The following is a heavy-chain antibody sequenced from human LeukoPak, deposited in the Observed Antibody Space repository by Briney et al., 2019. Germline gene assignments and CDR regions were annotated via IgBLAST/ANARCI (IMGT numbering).Heavy chain of an antibody. Sequence: PGGSLRLSCAASGFTFSSYGMHWVRQAPGKGLEWVANIKQDGSEKYYVDSVKGRFTISRDNAKNSLYLQMNTLRAEDTAVYYCARGRGYSYGYVINYYMDVWGKGTTVTVSS. CDR3: ARGRGYSYGYVINYYMDV. V-gene: IGHV3-7*01. D-gene: IGHD5-18*01. J-gene: IGHJ6*03. CDR2: IKQDGSEK. CDR1: GFTFSSYG.